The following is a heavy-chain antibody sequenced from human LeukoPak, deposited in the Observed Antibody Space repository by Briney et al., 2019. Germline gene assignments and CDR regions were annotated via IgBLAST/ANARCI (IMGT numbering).Heavy chain of an antibody. CDR2: IYYSGST. CDR1: GGSISSYY. Sequence: SETLSLTCTVAGGSISSYYWRWIRQPPGKGLEWIGYIYYSGSTNYNPSLKSRVTISVDTSKNHSSLKLSSLTASDTAVYYCARDRRWGLLDNWGQGTLVTVSS. V-gene: IGHV4-59*01. J-gene: IGHJ4*02. CDR3: ARDRRWGLLDN. D-gene: IGHD4-23*01.